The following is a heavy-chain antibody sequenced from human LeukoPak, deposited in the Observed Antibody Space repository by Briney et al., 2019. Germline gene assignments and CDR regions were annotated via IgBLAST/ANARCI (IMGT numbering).Heavy chain of an antibody. V-gene: IGHV3-23*01. J-gene: IGHJ4*02. Sequence: PGGSLRLSCAASGFTFSGYAMSWVRQAPGKGLEWVSAISGSGGSTYYADSVKGRFTTSRDNSKNTLYLQMNSLRAEDTAVYYCAKAVGTYYDYVWGSYRYTAPFDYWGQGTLVTVSS. D-gene: IGHD3-16*02. CDR3: AKAVGTYYDYVWGSYRYTAPFDY. CDR2: ISGSGGST. CDR1: GFTFSGYA.